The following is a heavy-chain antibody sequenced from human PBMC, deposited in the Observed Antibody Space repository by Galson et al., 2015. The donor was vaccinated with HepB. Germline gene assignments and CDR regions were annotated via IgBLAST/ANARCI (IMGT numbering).Heavy chain of an antibody. CDR2: ISYDGSNK. J-gene: IGHJ5*02. D-gene: IGHD3-3*01. CDR3: ARGSSTYYDFLNWFDP. CDR1: GFTFSTYG. Sequence: SLRLSCAASGFTFSTYGMHWVRQAPGKGLEWVAVISYDGSNKYYADSVKGRFTISRDNSKNTLYLQMNSLRAEDTAVYYCARGSSTYYDFLNWFDPWGQGTLVTVSS. V-gene: IGHV3-30*03.